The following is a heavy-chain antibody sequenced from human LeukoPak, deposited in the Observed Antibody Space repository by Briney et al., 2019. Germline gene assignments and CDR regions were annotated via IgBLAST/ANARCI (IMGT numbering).Heavy chain of an antibody. D-gene: IGHD1-14*01. CDR1: GYSFTNYW. Sequence: GESLKISCKGSGYSFTNYWIGWVRQMPGKGLEWMGILYPGDSDTRYSPSFQGQVTISADKSISTGYLQWSGLKASDTAMYYCVGSEGARGHVDYWGQGTLVTVSS. CDR3: VGSEGARGHVDY. J-gene: IGHJ4*02. V-gene: IGHV5-51*01. CDR2: LYPGDSDT.